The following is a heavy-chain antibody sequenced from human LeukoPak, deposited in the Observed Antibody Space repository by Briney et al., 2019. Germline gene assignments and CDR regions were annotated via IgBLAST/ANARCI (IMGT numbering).Heavy chain of an antibody. CDR3: ARDQGQYYFDY. V-gene: IGHV4-39*07. CDR1: GGSISSSSYY. Sequence: SETLSLTCTVSGGSISSSSYYWGWIRQPPGKGLEWIGSIYYSGSTYYNPSLKSRVTISVDTSKNQFSLKLRSVTAADTAVYYCARDQGQYYFDYWGQGALVTVSS. CDR2: IYYSGST. J-gene: IGHJ4*02.